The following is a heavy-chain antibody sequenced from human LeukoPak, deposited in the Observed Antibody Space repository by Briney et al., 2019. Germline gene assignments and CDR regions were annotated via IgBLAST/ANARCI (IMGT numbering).Heavy chain of an antibody. CDR2: IDHGNGEE. Sequence: ASVKVSCKVSGYSLSELLIHWVRQPLGKGLEWMAGIDHGNGEEVSAQNFQGRVTVAKDTSTDTAYMELSGLKSDDSAIYYCATEGDYSLDYWGQGTLVIVSS. D-gene: IGHD2-15*01. V-gene: IGHV1-24*01. J-gene: IGHJ4*02. CDR1: GYSLSELL. CDR3: ATEGDYSLDY.